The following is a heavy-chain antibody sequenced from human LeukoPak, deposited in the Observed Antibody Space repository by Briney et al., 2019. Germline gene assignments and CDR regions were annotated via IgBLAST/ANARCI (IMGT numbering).Heavy chain of an antibody. D-gene: IGHD3-22*01. CDR3: ATSADSSGND. CDR1: GFTFSNYW. Sequence: GGPLRLSCAASGFTFSNYWMSWVRQAPGKGLEWVANIKGDGSYKYYMDSVKGRFTISRDNAKSSVYLQMNTLRAEDTAVYYCATSADSSGNDWGQGTLVTVSS. CDR2: IKGDGSYK. J-gene: IGHJ4*02. V-gene: IGHV3-7*03.